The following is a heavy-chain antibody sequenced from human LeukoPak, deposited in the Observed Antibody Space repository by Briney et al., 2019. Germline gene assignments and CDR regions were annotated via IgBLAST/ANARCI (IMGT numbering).Heavy chain of an antibody. Sequence: ASVKVSCKASGYTFTSYGISWVRQAPGQGLEWMGWISAYNGNTNYAQKLQGRVTMTTDTSTSTAYMELRSLRSDDTAVYYCVRDGVVVVPAATTDAFDIWGQGTMVTVSS. J-gene: IGHJ3*02. CDR1: GYTFTSYG. CDR3: VRDGVVVVPAATTDAFDI. CDR2: ISAYNGNT. D-gene: IGHD2-2*01. V-gene: IGHV1-18*01.